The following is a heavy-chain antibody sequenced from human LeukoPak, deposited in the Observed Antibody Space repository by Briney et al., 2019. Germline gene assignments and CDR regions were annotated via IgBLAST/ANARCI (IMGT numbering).Heavy chain of an antibody. Sequence: ASVKVSCKASGYTFTSYYMHWVRQAPGQGLEWMGIINPSGGSTSYAQKFQGRVTMTRDMSTSTVYMELSSLRSEDTAVYYCARALYSSSSRYYYYYYMDVWGKGTTVTVSS. J-gene: IGHJ6*03. V-gene: IGHV1-46*01. CDR3: ARALYSSSSRYYYYYYMDV. CDR1: GYTFTSYY. CDR2: INPSGGST. D-gene: IGHD6-6*01.